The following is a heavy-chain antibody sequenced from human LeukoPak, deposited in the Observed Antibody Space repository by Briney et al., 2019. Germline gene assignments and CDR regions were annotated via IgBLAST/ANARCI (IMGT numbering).Heavy chain of an antibody. CDR2: IYYSGST. CDR1: GGSISSYY. Sequence: PSETLSLTCTVSGGSISSYYWSWIRQPPGKGLEWIGYIYYSGSTNYNPSLKSRVTISVDTSKNQFSLKLSSVTAADTAVYYCARGTRQFDYWGQGTLVTVSS. D-gene: IGHD1-1*01. V-gene: IGHV4-59*01. J-gene: IGHJ4*02. CDR3: ARGTRQFDY.